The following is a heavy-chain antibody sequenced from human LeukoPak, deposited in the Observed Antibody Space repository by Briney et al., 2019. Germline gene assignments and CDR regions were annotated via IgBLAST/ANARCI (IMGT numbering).Heavy chain of an antibody. D-gene: IGHD3-9*01. J-gene: IGHJ4*02. CDR1: GYTFTSYD. CDR3: ARDSILTGYNY. V-gene: IGHV1-2*02. Sequence: ASVKVSCKASGYTFTSYDINWVRQATGQGLEWMGWINPNSGGTNYAQKFQGRVTMTRDTSISTAYMELSRLRSDDTAVYYCARDSILTGYNYWGQGTLVTVSS. CDR2: INPNSGGT.